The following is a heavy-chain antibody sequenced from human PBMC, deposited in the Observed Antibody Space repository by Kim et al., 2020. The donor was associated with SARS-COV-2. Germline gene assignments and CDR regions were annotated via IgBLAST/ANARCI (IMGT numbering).Heavy chain of an antibody. J-gene: IGHJ6*02. CDR1: GFTFSSYS. V-gene: IGHV3-21*01. Sequence: GGSLRLSCAASGFTFSSYSMNWVRQAPGKGLEWVSSISSSSSYIYYADSVKGRFTISRDNAKNSLYLQMNSLRAEDTAVYYCARSGVVGATSYYYYYGMDVWGQGTTVTVSS. D-gene: IGHD1-26*01. CDR2: ISSSSSYI. CDR3: ARSGVVGATSYYYYYGMDV.